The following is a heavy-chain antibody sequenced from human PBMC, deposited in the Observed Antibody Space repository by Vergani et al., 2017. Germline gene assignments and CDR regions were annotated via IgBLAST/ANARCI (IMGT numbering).Heavy chain of an antibody. D-gene: IGHD5-24*01. Sequence: QVQLVESGGGLAKPGGSLRLSCTPSSFKLGNYAMHWVRQAPGRGLEWVSMTWYEGNNNYYADSVKGRFTISKDISKNTLYLQMNSLRGDDTAVYYCARETRDTPSSLDYWGQGTLVTVSS. CDR3: ARETRDTPSSLDY. V-gene: IGHV3-33*01. CDR2: TWYEGNNN. CDR1: SFKLGNYA. J-gene: IGHJ4*02.